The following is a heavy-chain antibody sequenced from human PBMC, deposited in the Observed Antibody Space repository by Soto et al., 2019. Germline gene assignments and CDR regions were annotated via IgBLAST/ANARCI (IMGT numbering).Heavy chain of an antibody. J-gene: IGHJ5*02. CDR2: MNPNSGNT. CDR3: GTPGDDSSGYYSET. D-gene: IGHD3-22*01. V-gene: IGHV1-8*01. CDR1: GYTFTSYD. Sequence: QVQLVQSGAEVKKPGASVKVSCKASGYTFTSYDINWVRQATGQGLEWMGWMNPNSGNTGYAQKFQGRVTMTRNTYISTAYMELSSLRSEYTAVYYCGTPGDDSSGYYSETWGQGTLVTVSS.